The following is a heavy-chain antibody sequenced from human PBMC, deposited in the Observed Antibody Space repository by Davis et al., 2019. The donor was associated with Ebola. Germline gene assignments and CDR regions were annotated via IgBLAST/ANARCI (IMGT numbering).Heavy chain of an antibody. Sequence: GESLKISCAASGFTFSSYAMSWVRQAPGKGLEWVSAISGSGGSTYYADSVKGRFTISRDNSKNTLYLKMNSLRAEDTAVYYCAKGTTLHFDYWGQGTLVTVSS. CDR1: GFTFSSYA. V-gene: IGHV3-23*01. D-gene: IGHD1-7*01. J-gene: IGHJ4*02. CDR2: ISGSGGST. CDR3: AKGTTLHFDY.